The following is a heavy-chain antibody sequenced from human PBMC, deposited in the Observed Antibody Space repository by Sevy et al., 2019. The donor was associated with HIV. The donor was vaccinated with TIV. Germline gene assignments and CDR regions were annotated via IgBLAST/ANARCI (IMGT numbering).Heavy chain of an antibody. CDR1: GYTFTSYG. D-gene: IGHD3-10*01. V-gene: IGHV1-18*01. CDR3: AKDFGSGSIGWFDL. CDR2: ISASNGDT. J-gene: IGHJ5*02. Sequence: ASAKVSCKATGYTFTSYGITWVRQAPGQGLEWMGWISASNGDTNYAQKIQGRVTMTTDTSTSTAYMELRRLRSGDTAVYYCAKDFGSGSIGWFDLWGQGTLVTVSS.